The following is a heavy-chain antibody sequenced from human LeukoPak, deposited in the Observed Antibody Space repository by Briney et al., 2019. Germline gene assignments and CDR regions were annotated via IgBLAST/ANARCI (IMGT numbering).Heavy chain of an antibody. CDR3: ARGCIRGGCFDS. CDR1: GYTFNSQH. Sequence: ASVTVSCKASGYTFNSQHIHWVRQAPGQGVEWMGLIIPSGGGTNYAQKFQGRVTMTRDTSTSTVYLEMNSLRSDDTAVCYCARGCIRGGCFDSRGRGTLVIVSS. V-gene: IGHV1-46*02. D-gene: IGHD1-20*01. CDR2: IIPSGGGT. J-gene: IGHJ5*01.